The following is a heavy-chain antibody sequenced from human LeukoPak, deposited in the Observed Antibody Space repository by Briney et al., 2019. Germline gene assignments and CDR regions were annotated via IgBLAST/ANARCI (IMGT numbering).Heavy chain of an antibody. J-gene: IGHJ4*02. CDR3: ASESNNYYGSSGYLG. V-gene: IGHV1-2*02. Sequence: ASVKVSCKASGYTFTGYYMHWVRQAPGQGLEWMGWINPNSGGTNYAQKFQGRVTMTRDTSISTAYMELSRLRSDDTAVYYCASESNNYYGSSGYLGWGQGTLVTVSS. CDR2: INPNSGGT. CDR1: GYTFTGYY. D-gene: IGHD3-22*01.